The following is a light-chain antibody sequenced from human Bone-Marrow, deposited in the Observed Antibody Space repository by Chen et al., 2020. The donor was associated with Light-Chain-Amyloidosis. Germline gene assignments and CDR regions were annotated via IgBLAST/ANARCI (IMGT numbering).Light chain of an antibody. V-gene: IGLV1-40*01. CDR2: CNN. CDR1: DTNIVSRYD. J-gene: IGLJ2*01. Sequence: QSVLTQPPSVSEAPGQRVTISCTGGDTNIVSRYDVHWYQQLPRTAPKLLISCNNNRSSGFPDLFSGSKSGTSASLAITGLQAEDEADYYCQSYDSRLSGRVVFGGGTKLTVL. CDR3: QSYDSRLSGRVV.